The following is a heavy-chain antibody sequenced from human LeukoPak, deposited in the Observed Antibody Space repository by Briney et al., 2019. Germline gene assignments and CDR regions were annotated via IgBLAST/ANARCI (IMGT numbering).Heavy chain of an antibody. CDR3: ARLYRATDAFDI. D-gene: IGHD1-26*01. Sequence: SQTLSLTCTVSGGSISSYYWSWIRQPPGKGLEWIGYIYYSGSTNYNPSLKSRVTISVDTSKNQFSLKLSSVTAADTAVYYCARLYRATDAFDIWGQGTMVTVSS. CDR2: IYYSGST. J-gene: IGHJ3*02. V-gene: IGHV4-59*08. CDR1: GGSISSYY.